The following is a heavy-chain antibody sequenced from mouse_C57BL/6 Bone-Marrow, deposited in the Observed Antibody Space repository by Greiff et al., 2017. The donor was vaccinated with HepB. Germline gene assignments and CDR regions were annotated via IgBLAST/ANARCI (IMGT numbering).Heavy chain of an antibody. D-gene: IGHD1-2*01. CDR2: INPSSGYT. CDR3: AGYPRDSRLRGWYLDV. Sequence: QVQLQQPGAELAKPGASVKLSCKASGYTFTSYWMHWVKQRPGQGLEWIGYINPSSGYTKYNQKFKDKATLTADKSSSTAYMQLGSLTSKDSAVYYCAGYPRDSRLRGWYLDVWGRGTAVTVTA. V-gene: IGHV1-7*01. J-gene: IGHJ1*03. CDR1: GYTFTSYW.